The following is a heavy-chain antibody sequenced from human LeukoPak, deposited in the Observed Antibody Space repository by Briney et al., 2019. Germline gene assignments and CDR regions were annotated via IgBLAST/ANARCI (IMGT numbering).Heavy chain of an antibody. V-gene: IGHV4-59*01. CDR3: ARGRREISWFDD. Sequence: SETLTLPCTVSGGTISRYDWTGIRQPPGKRLEWIGYIYYTGITNYNPSLKSRLTMSVDTSTNQFSLKLSSVTAADTAVYYCARGRREISWFDDWGQGTLVTVSS. J-gene: IGHJ4*02. CDR1: GGTISRYD. CDR2: IYYTGIT.